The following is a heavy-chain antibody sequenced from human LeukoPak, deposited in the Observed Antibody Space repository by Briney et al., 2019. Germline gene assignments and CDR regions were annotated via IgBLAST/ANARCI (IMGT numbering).Heavy chain of an antibody. CDR3: ARAHRGVSKAGTKTIEQRAFDI. D-gene: IGHD6-13*01. Sequence: SETLSLTCAVYGGSFSGYYWSWIRQPPGKGLEWIGEINHSGRTNYNPSLKSRVTISVDTSKNQFSLKLSSVTAADTAVYYCARAHRGVSKAGTKTIEQRAFDIWGQGTMVTVSS. CDR2: INHSGRT. CDR1: GGSFSGYY. J-gene: IGHJ3*02. V-gene: IGHV4-34*01.